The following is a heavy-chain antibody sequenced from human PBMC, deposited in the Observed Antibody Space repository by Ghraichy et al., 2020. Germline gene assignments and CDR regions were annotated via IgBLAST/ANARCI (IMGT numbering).Heavy chain of an antibody. CDR3: ARVREQLVPYYYYYMDV. V-gene: IGHV3-11*01. CDR2: ISSIGRTI. J-gene: IGHJ6*03. D-gene: IGHD6-6*01. CDR1: GFTFSDYY. Sequence: GGSLRLSCAASGFTFSDYYMTWIRQAPGKGLEWVSYISSIGRTIYYADSVKGRFTISRDNAKNSLYLQMNSLRAEDTAVYYCARVREQLVPYYYYYMDVWGKGTTVTVSS.